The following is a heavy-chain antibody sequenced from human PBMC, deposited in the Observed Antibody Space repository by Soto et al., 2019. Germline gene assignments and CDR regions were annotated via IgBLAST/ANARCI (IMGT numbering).Heavy chain of an antibody. CDR1: GFTFSNYA. D-gene: IGHD2-15*01. CDR3: AKRGYCSGGSCYWYGMDV. J-gene: IGHJ6*02. V-gene: IGHV3-23*01. CDR2: ISGSGGDT. Sequence: GGSLRLSCAGSGFTFSNYAMTWVRQAPGKGLEWVSGISGSGGDTYYADSGKGRFTISRDNSKNTLYLQMNSLRAEDTAVYYCAKRGYCSGGSCYWYGMDVWGQGTTVTVSS.